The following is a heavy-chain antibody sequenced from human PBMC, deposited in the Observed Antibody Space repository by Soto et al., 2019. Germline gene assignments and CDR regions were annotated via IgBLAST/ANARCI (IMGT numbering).Heavy chain of an antibody. CDR3: ARSYDSSGYGPYYYYGMDV. CDR2: IYPVDSDT. D-gene: IGHD3-22*01. CDR1: GYKFTSYW. J-gene: IGHJ6*02. V-gene: IGHV5-51*01. Sequence: GESLKISCKGSGYKFTSYWITWVRQMPGKDLEWMGIIYPVDSDTRYSPSFQGQVTISADKSISTAYLQWSSLKASDTAMYYCARSYDSSGYGPYYYYGMDVWGQGTTVTVSS.